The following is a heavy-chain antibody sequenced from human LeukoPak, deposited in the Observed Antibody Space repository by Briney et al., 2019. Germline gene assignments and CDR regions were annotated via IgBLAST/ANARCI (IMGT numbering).Heavy chain of an antibody. CDR3: AKGPMVRGVGEAFDY. CDR2: IRYDGSNK. CDR1: GFTFSSYG. Sequence: GGSLRFSCAASGFTFSSYGMHGVPQAPGKGLKGVAFIRYDGSNKYYADSVKGRFTISRDNSKNTLYLQMNSLRAEDTAVYYCAKGPMVRGVGEAFDYWGQGTLVTVSS. J-gene: IGHJ4*02. D-gene: IGHD3-10*01. V-gene: IGHV3-30*02.